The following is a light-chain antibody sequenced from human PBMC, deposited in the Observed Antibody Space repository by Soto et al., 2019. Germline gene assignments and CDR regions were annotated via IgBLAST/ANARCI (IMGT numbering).Light chain of an antibody. CDR2: KAS. CDR1: QSISSW. CDR3: QKYNSYSRT. V-gene: IGKV1-5*03. Sequence: DMQMTQSPSTLSASIGDRFTFTCRASQSISSWLARCHQKPGKAPKLLIYKASSLDSGVPSRFSGSGSGSEFTLTISSLQPDDFATYYCQKYNSYSRTFGQGTKAEIK. J-gene: IGKJ1*01.